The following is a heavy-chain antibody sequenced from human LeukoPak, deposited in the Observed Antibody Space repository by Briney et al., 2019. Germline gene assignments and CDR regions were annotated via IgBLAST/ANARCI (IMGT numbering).Heavy chain of an antibody. J-gene: IGHJ5*02. Sequence: ASVKVSCKVSGYSFTSYGLSWVRQAPGQGLEWMGWISAYNGNTNYAQKLQGRVTMTTDTSTSTAYMELRSLRSDDTAVYYCASLDVEDWFDPWGQGTLVTVSS. V-gene: IGHV1-18*01. CDR1: GYSFTSYG. CDR2: ISAYNGNT. CDR3: ASLDVEDWFDP. D-gene: IGHD3-10*02.